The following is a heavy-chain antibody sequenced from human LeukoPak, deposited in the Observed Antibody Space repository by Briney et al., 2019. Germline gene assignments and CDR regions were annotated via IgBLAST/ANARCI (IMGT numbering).Heavy chain of an antibody. CDR3: AGSYYNVFDY. D-gene: IGHD3-10*01. CDR2: IWYDGSNK. Sequence: PGGSLRLSCAASGFTFGNYGMHWVRQAPGKGLEWVALIWYDGSNKYYAASVKGRFTISRDNSKNTLYLQMNSLRDEDTAVYYCAGSYYNVFDYWGQGTLVTVSS. J-gene: IGHJ4*02. V-gene: IGHV3-33*01. CDR1: GFTFGNYG.